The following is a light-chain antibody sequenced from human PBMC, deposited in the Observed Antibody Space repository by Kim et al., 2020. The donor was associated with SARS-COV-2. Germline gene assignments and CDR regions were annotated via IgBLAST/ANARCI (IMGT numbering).Light chain of an antibody. V-gene: IGLV2-14*03. Sequence: GQSITISCTRTSSDIGISDYVSWSQQHPGKAPKLMIYDVRKRPSGVSDRFSGSKSGNTASLTISGLQAEDEADYYCASYTSTYTWVFGGGTQLTVL. CDR3: ASYTSTYTWV. J-gene: IGLJ3*02. CDR2: DVR. CDR1: SSDIGISDY.